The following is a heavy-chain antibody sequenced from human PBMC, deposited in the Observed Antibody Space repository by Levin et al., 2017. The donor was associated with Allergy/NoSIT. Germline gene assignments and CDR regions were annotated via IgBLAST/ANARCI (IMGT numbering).Heavy chain of an antibody. J-gene: IGHJ5*02. CDR2: ISGTGDGT. Sequence: SGGSLRLSCVASGFTFRSYAMSWVRQAPGKGLEWVSAISGTGDGTYYADSVKGRFTISRDNSKNTLYLQMNSLRAEDTAIYSCVREFSIYPQNWFDTWGQGTLVTVSS. D-gene: IGHD6-6*01. CDR1: GFTFRSYA. CDR3: VREFSIYPQNWFDT. V-gene: IGHV3-23*01.